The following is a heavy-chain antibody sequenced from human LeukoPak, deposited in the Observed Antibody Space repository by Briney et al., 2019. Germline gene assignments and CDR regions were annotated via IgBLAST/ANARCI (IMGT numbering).Heavy chain of an antibody. J-gene: IGHJ5*02. Sequence: MXXVRQAPGQGXXXXGWINPNSGGTNYAQKFQGRVTMTRDTSISTXYMELSRLRSDDTAVYYCAXXXXXXXXXXXXXXWXXPWXQGXXXXVSS. CDR3: AXXXXXXXXXXXXXXWXXP. V-gene: IGHV1-2*02. CDR2: INPNSGGT.